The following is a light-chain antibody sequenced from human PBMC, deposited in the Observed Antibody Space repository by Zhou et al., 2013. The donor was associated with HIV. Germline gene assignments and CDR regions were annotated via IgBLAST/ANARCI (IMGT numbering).Light chain of an antibody. CDR1: QTISSW. CDR3: QQYSSYRT. V-gene: IGKV1-5*03. Sequence: DIQMTQSPSTLSASVGDRVTISCRASQTISSWLAWYQQKPGKAPKLLIYKASNLESGVPSRFSGSGSGTEFTLTISTLQPDDSATYYCQQYSSYRTFGQGTKVEIK. J-gene: IGKJ1*01. CDR2: KAS.